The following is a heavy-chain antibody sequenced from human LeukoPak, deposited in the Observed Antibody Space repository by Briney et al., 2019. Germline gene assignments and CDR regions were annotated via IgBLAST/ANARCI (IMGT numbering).Heavy chain of an antibody. D-gene: IGHD6-19*01. CDR2: ISSSSSYI. CDR3: ARGIAVAGTRDAFDI. Sequence: GGSLRLSCAASGFTFSSYSMNWVRQAPGKGLEWVSSISSSSSYIYYADSVKGRFTISRDNAKDSLYLQMNSLRAEDTAVYYCARGIAVAGTRDAFDIWGQGTMVTVSS. J-gene: IGHJ3*02. V-gene: IGHV3-21*01. CDR1: GFTFSSYS.